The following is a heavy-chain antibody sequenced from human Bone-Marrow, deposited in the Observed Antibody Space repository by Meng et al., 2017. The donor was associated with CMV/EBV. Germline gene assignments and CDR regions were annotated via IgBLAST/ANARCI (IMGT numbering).Heavy chain of an antibody. CDR1: GFTFSSYV. CDR3: AKEMPIARDVPFRWLDP. CDR2: ISGSGGER. V-gene: IGHV3-23*01. Sequence: GGSLRLSCAASGFTFSSYVMAWVRQAPGKGLEWVSAISGSGGERFYADSVKGRFTISRDSSKNMLFLQMDSLTAEDTAVYYCAKEMPIARDVPFRWLDPWGQGTLVTVSS. J-gene: IGHJ5*02. D-gene: IGHD5-24*01.